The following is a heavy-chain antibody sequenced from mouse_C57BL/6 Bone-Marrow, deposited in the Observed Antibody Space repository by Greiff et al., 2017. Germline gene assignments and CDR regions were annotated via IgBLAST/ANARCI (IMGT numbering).Heavy chain of an antibody. J-gene: IGHJ4*01. Sequence: VQLQQSGPELVKPGASVKISCKASGYTFTDYYMNWVKQSHGKSLEWIGDINPNNGGTSYNQKFKGKATLTVDKSSSTAYMELRSLTSEDSAVYDCARGDGYDEAMDYGGQGTAVTVSA. CDR2: INPNNGGT. V-gene: IGHV1-26*01. D-gene: IGHD2-2*01. CDR3: ARGDGYDEAMDY. CDR1: GYTFTDYY.